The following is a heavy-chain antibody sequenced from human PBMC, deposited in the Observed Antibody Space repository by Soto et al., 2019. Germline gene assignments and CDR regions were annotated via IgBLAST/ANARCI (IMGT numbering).Heavy chain of an antibody. CDR2: INGYNGDA. J-gene: IGHJ2*01. V-gene: IGHV1-18*01. D-gene: IGHD2-2*01. CDR3: ARDLRSTDYYFDL. Sequence: QVPLVQSGGEVKNPGASVKVSCKASGYTFSNYGISWVRQAPGQGLEWMGWINGYNGDANYAQNLQDRVTVTTDTSTNTVYMEVRSLRFDDTAVYYCARDLRSTDYYFDLWGRGTLVIVSS. CDR1: GYTFSNYG.